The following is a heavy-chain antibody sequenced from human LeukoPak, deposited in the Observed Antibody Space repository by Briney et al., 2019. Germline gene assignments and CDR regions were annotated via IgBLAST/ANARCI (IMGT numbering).Heavy chain of an antibody. V-gene: IGHV1-69*05. J-gene: IGHJ6*03. CDR2: IIPIFGTA. Sequence: EASVKVSCKASGGTFSSYAISWVRQAPGQGLEWMGGIIPIFGTANYAQKFQGRVTITTDESTSTAYMELSSLGSEDTAVYYCARRDYYYYYMDVWGKGTTVTVSS. CDR1: GGTFSSYA. CDR3: ARRDYYYYYMDV.